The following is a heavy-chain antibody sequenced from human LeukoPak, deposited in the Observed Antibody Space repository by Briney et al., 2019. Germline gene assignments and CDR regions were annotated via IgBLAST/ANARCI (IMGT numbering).Heavy chain of an antibody. D-gene: IGHD1-26*01. V-gene: IGHV3-48*04. CDR1: GFTFSSYS. CDR2: ISSSSSTI. J-gene: IGHJ4*02. Sequence: PGGSLRLSCAASGFTFSSYSMNWVRQAPGKGLEWVSYISSSSSTIYYADSVKGRFTISRGNAKNSLYLQMNSLRAEDTAVYYCARGIVGATTVFDYWGQGTLVTVSS. CDR3: ARGIVGATTVFDY.